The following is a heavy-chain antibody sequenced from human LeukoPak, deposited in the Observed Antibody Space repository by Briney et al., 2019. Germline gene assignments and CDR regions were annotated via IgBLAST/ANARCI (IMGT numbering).Heavy chain of an antibody. CDR1: GFTFDDYA. V-gene: IGHV3-9*01. Sequence: PGGSLRLSCAASGFTFDDYAMHWVRQAPGKGLEWVSGISWNSGSIGYADSVKGRFTISRDNAKNSLYLQMNSLRAEDTAVYYCAKWDYYDPYWGQGTLVTVSS. J-gene: IGHJ4*02. D-gene: IGHD3-22*01. CDR2: ISWNSGSI. CDR3: AKWDYYDPY.